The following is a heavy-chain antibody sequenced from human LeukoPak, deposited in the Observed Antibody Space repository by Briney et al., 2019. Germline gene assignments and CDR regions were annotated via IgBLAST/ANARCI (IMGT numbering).Heavy chain of an antibody. CDR3: AKDDYGSGTSWFFDY. Sequence: GGSLRLSCAASGFTFSSYGMHWARQAPGKGLEWVAFIRYDGSNKYYADSVKGRFTISRDNSKNTLYLQMNSLRAEDTAVYYCAKDDYGSGTSWFFDYWGQGTLVTVSS. V-gene: IGHV3-30*02. J-gene: IGHJ4*02. D-gene: IGHD3-10*01. CDR2: IRYDGSNK. CDR1: GFTFSSYG.